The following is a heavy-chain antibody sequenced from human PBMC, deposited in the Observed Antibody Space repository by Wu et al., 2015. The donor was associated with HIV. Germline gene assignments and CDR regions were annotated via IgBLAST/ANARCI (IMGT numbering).Heavy chain of an antibody. Sequence: QVQLEQSGAELAKPGASVRVSCQASGYTFTAHYIHWVRQAPGQGLEWMGWIRPDSGATHYAEKFEDRVTMTRDASISAAYIQLNRLRSDDTAVYFCARDLGDDFAIRGYYWYLDVWGRGTAITVSS. D-gene: IGHD2-21*02. V-gene: IGHV1-2*02. J-gene: IGHJ6*03. CDR1: GYTFTAHY. CDR2: IRPDSGAT. CDR3: ARDLGDDFAIRGYYWYLDV.